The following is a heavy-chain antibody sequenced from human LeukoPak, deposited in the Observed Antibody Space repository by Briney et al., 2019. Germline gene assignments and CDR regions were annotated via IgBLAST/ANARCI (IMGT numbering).Heavy chain of an antibody. D-gene: IGHD6-19*01. CDR2: IMQDGSEK. Sequence: GGSLRLSCAASGFAFSSSWMSWVRQAPGKGLEWVANIMQDGSEKYYVDSVKGRFTISRDNTKNSLYLQMDSLRAEDRVVYYCARISTSVAGADYWGQGALVTVSS. CDR3: ARISTSVAGADY. J-gene: IGHJ4*02. V-gene: IGHV3-7*01. CDR1: GFAFSSSW.